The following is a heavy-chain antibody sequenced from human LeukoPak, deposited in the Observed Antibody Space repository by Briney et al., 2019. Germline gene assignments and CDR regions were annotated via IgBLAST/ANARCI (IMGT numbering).Heavy chain of an antibody. CDR3: ARASGCLDY. CDR2: INPSGGST. CDR1: GYTFTSYY. V-gene: IGHV1-46*01. D-gene: IGHD6-19*01. J-gene: IGHJ4*02. Sequence: ASVKVSCKASGYTFTSYYIHWVRQAPGQGLEWMGIINPSGGSTIYAQKFQGRVTMTWDMSTSTVYMELSSLRSEDTAVYYCARASGCLDYWGQGTLVTVSS.